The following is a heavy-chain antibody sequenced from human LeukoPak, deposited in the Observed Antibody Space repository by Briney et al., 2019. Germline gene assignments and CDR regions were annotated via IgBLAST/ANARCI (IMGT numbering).Heavy chain of an antibody. Sequence: GESLKISCQGSGYDSGVSFTSHSIAWVRQMPGKGLEWMGIIYPRDSTTLYSPSFQGQVTISADTSIHTAYLQWISLKDSDTAMYYCARHVSLLWFGVLPSMNGWFDPWGQGTLVTVSS. J-gene: IGHJ5*02. D-gene: IGHD3-10*01. CDR3: ARHVSLLWFGVLPSMNGWFDP. CDR2: IYPRDSTT. V-gene: IGHV5-51*01. CDR1: GYDSGVSFTSHS.